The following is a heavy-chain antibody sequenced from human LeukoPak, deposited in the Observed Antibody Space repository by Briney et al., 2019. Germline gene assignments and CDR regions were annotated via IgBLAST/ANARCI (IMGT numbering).Heavy chain of an antibody. J-gene: IGHJ1*01. Sequence: GGSLRLSCAASGFTFSSYSMNWVRQAPGKGLEWVSSISSSSSYIYYADSVKGRFTISRDNAKNSLYLQMNSLRAEDTAVYYCARCTGATLYKVFQHWGQAPWSPSPQ. CDR1: GFTFSSYS. CDR3: ARCTGATLYKVFQH. D-gene: IGHD1-26*01. CDR2: ISSSSSYI. V-gene: IGHV3-21*01.